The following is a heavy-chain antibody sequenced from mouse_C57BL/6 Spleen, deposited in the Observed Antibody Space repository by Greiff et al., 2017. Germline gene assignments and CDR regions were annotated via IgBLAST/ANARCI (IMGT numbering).Heavy chain of an antibody. CDR1: GYTFTSYW. J-gene: IGHJ4*01. Sequence: VQLQQSGAELVRPGSSVKLSCKASGYTFTSYWMDWVKQRPGQGLEWIGNIYPSDSETHYNQKFKDKATLTVDKSSSTAYMQLSSLTSEDSAVYYCAREGDYDYYAMDYWGQGTSVTVSS. CDR2: IYPSDSET. V-gene: IGHV1-61*01. CDR3: AREGDYDYYAMDY. D-gene: IGHD2-4*01.